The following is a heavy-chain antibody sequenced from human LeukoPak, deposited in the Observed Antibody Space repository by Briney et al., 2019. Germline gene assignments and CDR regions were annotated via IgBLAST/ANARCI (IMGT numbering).Heavy chain of an antibody. V-gene: IGHV1-24*01. CDR3: ATGVKRRTPMRALQGWYYMDV. D-gene: IGHD5-24*01. Sequence: GASLKVSCKVSGYTLTELSMHWVRQAPGKGLEWMGGFDPEDGETIYAQKFQGRVTMTEDTSTDTAYMELSSLRSEDTAVYYCATGVKRRTPMRALQGWYYMDVWGKGTTVTVSS. CDR1: GYTLTELS. J-gene: IGHJ6*03. CDR2: FDPEDGET.